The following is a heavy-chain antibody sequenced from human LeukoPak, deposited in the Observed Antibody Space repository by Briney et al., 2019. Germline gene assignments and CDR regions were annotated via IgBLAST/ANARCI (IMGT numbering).Heavy chain of an antibody. V-gene: IGHV1-2*02. CDR1: GYTFTSYD. D-gene: IGHD6-13*01. CDR2: INPNSGGT. Sequence: ASVKVSCKASGYTFTSYDINWVRQAPGQGLEWMGWINPNSGGTNYAQKFQGRVTMTRDTSISTAYMELSRLRSDDTAVYYCARNGVKPRYSSSWYYFDYWGQGTLVTVSS. CDR3: ARNGVKPRYSSSWYYFDY. J-gene: IGHJ4*02.